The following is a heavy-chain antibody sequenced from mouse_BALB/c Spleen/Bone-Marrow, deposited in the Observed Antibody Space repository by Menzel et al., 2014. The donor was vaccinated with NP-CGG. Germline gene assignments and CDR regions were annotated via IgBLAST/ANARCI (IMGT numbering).Heavy chain of an antibody. CDR3: ARDLYYDYDVGAMDY. Sequence: QVQLKDSGPGLEESTQSLSISCTVSGFSLISYGVHWIRQRPGKGLEWLGVIWPGGSTNYNSALMSRLSISKDNSKSXVFLKMNSLQSDDTAMYYCARDLYYDYDVGAMDYWGQGTSVTVSS. V-gene: IGHV2-9*02. CDR1: GFSLISYG. CDR2: IWPGGST. J-gene: IGHJ4*01. D-gene: IGHD2-4*01.